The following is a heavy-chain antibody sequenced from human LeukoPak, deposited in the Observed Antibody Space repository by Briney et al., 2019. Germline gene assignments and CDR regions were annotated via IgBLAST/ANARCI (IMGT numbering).Heavy chain of an antibody. CDR1: GYTFTGYY. V-gene: IGHV1-2*02. CDR2: INPNSGGT. CDR3: ARDSGRVTTVTPDVFDI. D-gene: IGHD4-17*01. J-gene: IGHJ3*02. Sequence: ASVKVSCKASGYTFTGYYMHWVRQAPGQGLEWMGWINPNSGGTNYAQKFQGRVTMTRDTSISTAYMELSSLRSEDTAVYYCARDSGRVTTVTPDVFDIWGQGTMVTVSS.